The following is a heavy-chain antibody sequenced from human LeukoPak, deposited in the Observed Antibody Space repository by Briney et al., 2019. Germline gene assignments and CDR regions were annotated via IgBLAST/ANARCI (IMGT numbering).Heavy chain of an antibody. Sequence: ASVKVSCKASGGTFSSYAISWVRQAPGQGLEWMGIINPSGGSTSYAQKFQGRVTMTRDTSTSTVYMELSSLRSEDTAVYYCARDLIWAGSVFDYWGQGTLVTVSS. V-gene: IGHV1-46*01. CDR2: INPSGGST. J-gene: IGHJ4*02. D-gene: IGHD3-16*01. CDR3: ARDLIWAGSVFDY. CDR1: GGTFSSYA.